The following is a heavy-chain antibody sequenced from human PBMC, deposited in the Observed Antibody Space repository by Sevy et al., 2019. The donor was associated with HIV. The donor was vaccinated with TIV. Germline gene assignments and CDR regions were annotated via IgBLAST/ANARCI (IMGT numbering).Heavy chain of an antibody. J-gene: IGHJ4*02. CDR1: GFTFSSYG. CDR2: ISYDGSNK. CDR3: ARAHCTNGVCYLYYFDY. D-gene: IGHD2-8*01. V-gene: IGHV3-30*03. Sequence: GGSLRLSCAASGFTFSSYGMHWVRQAPGKGLDWVTVISYDGSNKYYADSVKGRFTISRDNSKNTLYLQMNSLRAEDTAVYYCARAHCTNGVCYLYYFDYWGQGTLVTVSS.